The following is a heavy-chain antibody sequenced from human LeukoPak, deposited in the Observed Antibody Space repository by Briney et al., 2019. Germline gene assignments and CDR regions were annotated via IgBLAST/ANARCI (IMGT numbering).Heavy chain of an antibody. D-gene: IGHD1-7*01. CDR3: ARLAGTTDGNWFEP. V-gene: IGHV5-51*01. CDR1: GYSFIHYY. Sequence: GESLKISCKGSGYSFIHYYIAWVRQMPGKGLEWMGIIYPGDSETTYSPSFQGQVTISADKPISTAYLQWSSLKASDTAIYYCARLAGTTDGNWFEPWGQGTLVTVSS. J-gene: IGHJ5*02. CDR2: IYPGDSET.